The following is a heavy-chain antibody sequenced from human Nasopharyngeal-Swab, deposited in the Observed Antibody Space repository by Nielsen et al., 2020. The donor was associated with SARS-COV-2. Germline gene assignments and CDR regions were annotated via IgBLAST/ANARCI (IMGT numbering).Heavy chain of an antibody. CDR3: ARGAPITMIVVGRYFDL. CDR2: INHSGST. V-gene: IGHV4-34*01. D-gene: IGHD3-22*01. J-gene: IGHJ2*01. Sequence: SETLSLTCAVYGGSFSGYYWSWIRQPPGKGLEWIGEINHSGSTNYNPSLKSRVTISVDTSKNQFSLKLSSVTAADTAVYYCARGAPITMIVVGRYFDLWGRGTLVTVSS. CDR1: GGSFSGYY.